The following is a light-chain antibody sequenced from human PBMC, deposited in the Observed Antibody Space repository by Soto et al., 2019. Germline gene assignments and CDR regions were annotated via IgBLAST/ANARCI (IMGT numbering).Light chain of an antibody. CDR2: DVI. J-gene: IGLJ2*01. CDR1: SSDVGAYSY. Sequence: QSALTQPRSVSGSPGQSVTISCTGTSSDVGAYSYVSWYQQHPGKAPELMIYDVIKRPSGVPDRFSGSKSGNTASLTISGIQAEDEADYYCSSYAGSYTVVFGGGTKLTVL. CDR3: SSYAGSYTVV. V-gene: IGLV2-11*01.